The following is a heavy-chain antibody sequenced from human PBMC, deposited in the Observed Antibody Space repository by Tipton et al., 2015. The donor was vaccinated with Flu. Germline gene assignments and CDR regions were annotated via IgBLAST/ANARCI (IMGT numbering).Heavy chain of an antibody. D-gene: IGHD3-22*01. CDR3: AKDRPIYDSSGYYPDY. V-gene: IGHV3-48*03. Sequence: GSLRLSCAASRFTFSSYEMNWVRQAPGKGLEWVSYISNSGSTIYYADSVRGRFTISRDNAKNTLYLQMNSLRAEDTAVYYCAKDRPIYDSSGYYPDYWGQGTLVTVSS. CDR1: RFTFSSYE. J-gene: IGHJ4*02. CDR2: ISNSGSTI.